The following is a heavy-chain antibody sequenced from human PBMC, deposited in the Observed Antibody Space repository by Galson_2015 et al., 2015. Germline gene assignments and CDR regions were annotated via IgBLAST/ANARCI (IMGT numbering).Heavy chain of an antibody. Sequence: SLRLSCAASGFTFDDYAMHWVRQAPGKGLEWVSGIGWNSGSIDYADSVKGRFTISRDNAKKSLYLQMNSLRAEDTALYYCARAKDCSSTSCYPIDYWGQGTLVTVSS. CDR3: ARAKDCSSTSCYPIDY. J-gene: IGHJ4*02. CDR2: IGWNSGSI. D-gene: IGHD2-2*01. CDR1: GFTFDDYA. V-gene: IGHV3-9*01.